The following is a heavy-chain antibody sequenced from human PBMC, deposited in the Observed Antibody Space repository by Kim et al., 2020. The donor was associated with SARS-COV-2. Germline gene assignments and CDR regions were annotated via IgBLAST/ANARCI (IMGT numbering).Heavy chain of an antibody. CDR2: ISNSSSYI. CDR1: GFTFSSYS. D-gene: IGHD3-3*01. Sequence: GGSLRLSCAASGFTFSSYSMNWVRQAPGKGLEWVSYISNSSSYIYYADSVKGRFTISRDNAKNSLYLQMNSLRAEDTAVYYCARDFYYDFCSGSTTYNYGMDDWGQGTPVTVSS. J-gene: IGHJ6*02. CDR3: ARDFYYDFCSGSTTYNYGMDD. V-gene: IGHV3-21*01.